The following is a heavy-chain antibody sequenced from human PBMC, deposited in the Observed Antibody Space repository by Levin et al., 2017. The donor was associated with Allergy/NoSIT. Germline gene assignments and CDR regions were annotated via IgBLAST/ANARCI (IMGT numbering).Heavy chain of an antibody. Sequence: SETLSLTCTVSGGSISSGGYYWSWIRQHPGKGLEWIGYIYYSGSTYYNPSLKSRVIISVDTTKNQFSLKLSSVTAADTAVYYCARGEYNGPPGVDYWGQGTLVTVSS. CDR3: ARGEYNGPPGVDY. CDR1: GGSISSGGYY. D-gene: IGHD1-14*01. CDR2: IYYSGST. J-gene: IGHJ4*02. V-gene: IGHV4-31*03.